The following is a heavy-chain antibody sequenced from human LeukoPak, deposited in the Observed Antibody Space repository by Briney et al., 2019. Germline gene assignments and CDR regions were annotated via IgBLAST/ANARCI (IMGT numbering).Heavy chain of an antibody. CDR1: GGSISSGGYS. J-gene: IGHJ3*02. CDR2: IYHSGST. CDR3: AGGFGDYYDSRVPDAFDI. V-gene: IGHV4-30-2*01. Sequence: KPSETLSLTCAVSGGSISSGGYSWSWIRQPPGKGLEWIGYIYHSGSTYYNPSLKSRVTISVDRSKNQFSLKLSSVTAADTAVYYCAGGFGDYYDSRVPDAFDIWGQGTMVTVSS. D-gene: IGHD3-22*01.